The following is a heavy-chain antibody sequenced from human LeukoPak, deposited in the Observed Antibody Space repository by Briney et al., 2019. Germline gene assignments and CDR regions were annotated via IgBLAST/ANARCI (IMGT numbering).Heavy chain of an antibody. V-gene: IGHV3-48*03. CDR1: GFTFSSYE. CDR3: AELGITMIGGV. J-gene: IGHJ6*04. Sequence: GGSLRLSCAASGFTFSSYEMNWVRQAPGKGLEWVSYISSSGSTIYYANSVKGRFTISRDNAKNSLYLQMNSLRADDTAVYYCAELGITMIGGVWGKGTTVTISS. D-gene: IGHD3-10*02. CDR2: ISSSGSTI.